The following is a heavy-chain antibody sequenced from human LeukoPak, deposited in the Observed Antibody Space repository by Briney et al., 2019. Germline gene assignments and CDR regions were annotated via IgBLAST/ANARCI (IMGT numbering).Heavy chain of an antibody. J-gene: IGHJ5*02. V-gene: IGHV1-2*02. CDR3: ARNYGSVSHMFDP. Sequence: ASVTVSFTATGYTFTDYYIHWVRQAPGQGFEWMGWINPNTGGTNYTQKFQGRVTMTSDTSISTAYMDLNRLRSDDTAAYYCARNYGSVSHMFDPWGQGTLVTVSS. CDR2: INPNTGGT. D-gene: IGHD3-10*01. CDR1: GYTFTDYY.